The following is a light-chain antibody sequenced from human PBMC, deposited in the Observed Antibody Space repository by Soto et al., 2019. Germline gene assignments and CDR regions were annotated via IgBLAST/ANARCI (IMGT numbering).Light chain of an antibody. CDR2: LNSDGSH. CDR3: QTWGSGIRVV. CDR1: SGHSSYA. J-gene: IGLJ2*01. V-gene: IGLV4-69*01. Sequence: QPVLTQSPSASASLGASVKLTCTLSSGHSSYAIAWHQQQPEKGPRYLMKLNSDGSHSKGHGIPDRFSGSSSGAERYLTISSLQSEDEADYYCQTWGSGIRVVFGGGTQLTVL.